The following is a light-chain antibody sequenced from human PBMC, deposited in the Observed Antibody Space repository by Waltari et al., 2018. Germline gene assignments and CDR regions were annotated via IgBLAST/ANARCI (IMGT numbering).Light chain of an antibody. CDR1: QSVLYISNNKNY. Sequence: DIVMTQVPDSLAVSLGERATINCKSSQSVLYISNNKNYLAWYQQKPGQPPKLLIYWASTRESGVPDRFSGSGSGTDFTLTISSLQAEDVAVYYCQQYYSTPFTFGPGTKVDIK. J-gene: IGKJ3*01. V-gene: IGKV4-1*01. CDR2: WAS. CDR3: QQYYSTPFT.